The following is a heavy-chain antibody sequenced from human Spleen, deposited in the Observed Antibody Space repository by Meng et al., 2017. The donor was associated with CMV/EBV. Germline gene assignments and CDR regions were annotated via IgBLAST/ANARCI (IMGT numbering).Heavy chain of an antibody. D-gene: IGHD3-22*01. CDR2: INHSGGST. CDR3: ARRHITMIVVSAEGGHDY. CDR1: TITSYY. V-gene: IGHV1-46*01. J-gene: IGHJ4*02. Sequence: TITSYYMHWVRQAPGQGVGWMGIINHSGGSTSYAKRFQGRVTMTRDTSTSTVYMELSSMRSEDTAVYYCARRHITMIVVSAEGGHDYWGQGTLVTVSS.